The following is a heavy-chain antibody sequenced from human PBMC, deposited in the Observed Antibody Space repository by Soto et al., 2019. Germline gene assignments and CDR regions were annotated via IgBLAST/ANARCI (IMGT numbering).Heavy chain of an antibody. CDR1: GFTFGDYA. D-gene: IGHD3-3*01. J-gene: IGHJ4*02. V-gene: IGHV3-49*04. CDR2: IRSKAYGGTT. Sequence: SLRLSCTASGFTFGDYAMSWVRQAPGKGLGWVGFIRSKAYGGTTEYAASVKGRFTISRDDSKSIAYLQMNSLKTEDTAVYYCTRDGWSGWPGEYYFEYWGQGTLVTVSS. CDR3: TRDGWSGWPGEYYFEY.